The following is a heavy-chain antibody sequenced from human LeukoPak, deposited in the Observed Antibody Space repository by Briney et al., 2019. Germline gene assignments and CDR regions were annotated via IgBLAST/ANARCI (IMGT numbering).Heavy chain of an antibody. Sequence: GGSLRLSCAASGFTFSSYEMNWVRQAPGKGLEWVSYISSSGATKYYADSVKGRFTISRDNGKNSLYLQMDSLRAEDTAVYYCAREDSGWYVSDYWGQGTLVTVSS. V-gene: IGHV3-48*03. CDR2: ISSSGATK. CDR3: AREDSGWYVSDY. CDR1: GFTFSSYE. J-gene: IGHJ4*02. D-gene: IGHD6-19*01.